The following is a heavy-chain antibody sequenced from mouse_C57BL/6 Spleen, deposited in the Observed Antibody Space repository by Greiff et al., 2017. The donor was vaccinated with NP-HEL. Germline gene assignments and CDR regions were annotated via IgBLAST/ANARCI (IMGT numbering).Heavy chain of an antibody. Sequence: EVHLVESEGGLVQPGSSMKLSCTASGFTFSDYYMAWVRQVPEKGLEWVANINYDGSSTYYLDSLKSRFIISRDNAKNILYLQMSSLKSEDTATYYCAREGYGDYGSSLYWYFDVWGTRTTVTVSS. CDR1: GFTFSDYY. CDR2: INYDGSST. V-gene: IGHV5-16*01. J-gene: IGHJ1*03. CDR3: AREGYGDYGSSLYWYFDV. D-gene: IGHD1-1*01.